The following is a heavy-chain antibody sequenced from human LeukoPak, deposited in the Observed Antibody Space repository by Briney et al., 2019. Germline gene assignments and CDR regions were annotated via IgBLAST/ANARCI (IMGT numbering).Heavy chain of an antibody. CDR1: GFSLNIDY. CDR3: AKDPSSGWLDYYFDH. J-gene: IGHJ4*02. Sequence: GGSLRLSCAASGFSLNIDYVAWVRPAPGKGLQWVSVINSGGDMYYADSVKGRFTISRDNSKNTLYLQMNSLRVEDTAVYYCAKDPSSGWLDYYFDHWGQGTLVTVSS. CDR2: INSGGDM. D-gene: IGHD6-19*01. V-gene: IGHV3-53*01.